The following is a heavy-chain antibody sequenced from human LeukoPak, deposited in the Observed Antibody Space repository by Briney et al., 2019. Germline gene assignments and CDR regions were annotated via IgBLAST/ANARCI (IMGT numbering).Heavy chain of an antibody. CDR2: IYPGDSDT. Sequence: GESLKISCKGSGYSFTSYWIGWVRQMPGKGLEWLGIIYPGDSDTRYSPSFQGQVTISADKSISTAYLQWSSLKASDTAMYYCARVVAANQGWFDPWGQGTLVTVSS. CDR3: ARVVAANQGWFDP. D-gene: IGHD2-15*01. CDR1: GYSFTSYW. J-gene: IGHJ5*02. V-gene: IGHV5-51*01.